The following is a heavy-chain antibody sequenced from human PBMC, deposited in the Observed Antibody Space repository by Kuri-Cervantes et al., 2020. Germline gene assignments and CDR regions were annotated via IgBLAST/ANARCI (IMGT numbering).Heavy chain of an antibody. CDR2: INPNSGGT. CDR1: GYTFTGYY. Sequence: ASVKVSCKASGYTFTGYYMHWVRQAPGQGLEWMGWINPNSGGTNYAQKFQGRVTMTRDTSISTAYMELSRLRSDDTAVYYCVKDSSYGLRNAFNIWGQGTMVTVSS. V-gene: IGHV1-2*02. D-gene: IGHD5-18*01. J-gene: IGHJ3*02. CDR3: VKDSSYGLRNAFNI.